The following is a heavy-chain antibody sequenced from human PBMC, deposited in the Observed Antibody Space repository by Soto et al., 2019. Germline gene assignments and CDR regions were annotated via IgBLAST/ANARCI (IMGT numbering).Heavy chain of an antibody. CDR3: ASYRWLKPRFDY. CDR1: GGSISSGDYS. CDR2: IYHSGST. V-gene: IGHV4-30-2*01. D-gene: IGHD5-12*01. Sequence: SETLSLTCAVSGGSISSGDYSWTWIRQPPGKGLEWIGYIYHSGSTYYNPSLKSRVTISVDRSKSQFSLSLSSVTAADTAVYYCASYRWLKPRFDYGGQGTLVTVSS. J-gene: IGHJ4*02.